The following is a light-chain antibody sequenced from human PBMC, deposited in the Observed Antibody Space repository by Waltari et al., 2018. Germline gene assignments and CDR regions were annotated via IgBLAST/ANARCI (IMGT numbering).Light chain of an antibody. Sequence: DIQMTQSPSTLSAFVGDRVTIPCRASQSLSSWLAWYQQKPGKAPKLLIYDASSLESGVPSRFSGSGSGTEFTLTISSLQPDDFATYYCQQYNSYSPYTFGQGTKVEIK. CDR2: DAS. CDR3: QQYNSYSPYT. V-gene: IGKV1-5*01. J-gene: IGKJ2*01. CDR1: QSLSSW.